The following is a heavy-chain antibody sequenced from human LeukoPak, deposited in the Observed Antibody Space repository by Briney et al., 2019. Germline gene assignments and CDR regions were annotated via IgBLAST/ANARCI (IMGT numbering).Heavy chain of an antibody. CDR1: GFTFSNYA. CDR2: ISFSGGST. CDR3: AKDRGAPYYYYYMDV. Sequence: PGGSLRLSCTASGFTFSNYAMSWVRQAPGKGLEWVSAISFSGGSTYYADSVKGRFTISRDSSKNTLYLQMNSLGAEDTAVYYRAKDRGAPYYYYYMDVWGKGTTVTVSS. J-gene: IGHJ6*03. V-gene: IGHV3-23*01. D-gene: IGHD3-10*01.